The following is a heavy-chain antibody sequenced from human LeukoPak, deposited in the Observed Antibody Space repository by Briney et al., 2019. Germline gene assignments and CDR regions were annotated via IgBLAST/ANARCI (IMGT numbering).Heavy chain of an antibody. D-gene: IGHD6-19*01. CDR1: GFTFDDYA. CDR2: ISWNSGSI. V-gene: IGHV3-9*01. CDR3: AREKFLEWYAVAGTFGYFDY. Sequence: PGGSLRLSCAASGFTFDDYAMHWVRQAPGKGLEWVSGISWNSGSIGYADSVKGRFTISRDNAKNSLYLQMNSLRAEDTAVYYCAREKFLEWYAVAGTFGYFDYWGQGTLVTVSS. J-gene: IGHJ4*02.